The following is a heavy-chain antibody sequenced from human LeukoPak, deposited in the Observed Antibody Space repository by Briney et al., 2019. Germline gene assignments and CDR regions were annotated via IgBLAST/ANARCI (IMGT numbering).Heavy chain of an antibody. CDR1: GFTFSSYA. CDR3: AKDKSITIFGVAYYFDY. Sequence: GGPLRLSCAASGFTFSSYAMSWVRQAPGKGLEWVSAISGSGGSTYYADSVKGRFTISRDNSKNTLYLQMNRLRAEDTAVYYCAKDKSITIFGVAYYFDYWGQGTLVTVSS. V-gene: IGHV3-23*01. J-gene: IGHJ4*02. CDR2: ISGSGGST. D-gene: IGHD3-3*01.